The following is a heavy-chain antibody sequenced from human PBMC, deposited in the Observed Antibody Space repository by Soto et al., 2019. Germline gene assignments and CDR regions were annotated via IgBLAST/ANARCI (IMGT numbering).Heavy chain of an antibody. Sequence: SVKVSCKASGGTFSSYAISWVRQAPGQGFEWMGGIIPIFGTANYAQKFQGRVTITADESTSTAYMELSSLRSEDTAVYYCARGARIAVAGPYNWFDPWGQGTLVTVSS. CDR2: IIPIFGTA. CDR1: GGTFSSYA. D-gene: IGHD6-19*01. J-gene: IGHJ5*02. V-gene: IGHV1-69*13. CDR3: ARGARIAVAGPYNWFDP.